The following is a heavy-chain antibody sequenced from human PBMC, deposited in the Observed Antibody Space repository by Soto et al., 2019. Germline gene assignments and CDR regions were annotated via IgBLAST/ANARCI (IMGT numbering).Heavy chain of an antibody. CDR3: ARWLGYSSAGVYYYYMDV. J-gene: IGHJ6*03. Sequence: QVQLVQSGAEVKKPGASVKVSCKASGYTFTSYGISWVRQAPGQGLEWMGWISAYNGNTNYAQKLKGRVTMTTDTYKSKAYMDLRILRSDDTAVYYCARWLGYSSAGVYYYYMDVWGKGTTVTVSS. CDR1: GYTFTSYG. V-gene: IGHV1-18*01. D-gene: IGHD6-25*01. CDR2: ISAYNGNT.